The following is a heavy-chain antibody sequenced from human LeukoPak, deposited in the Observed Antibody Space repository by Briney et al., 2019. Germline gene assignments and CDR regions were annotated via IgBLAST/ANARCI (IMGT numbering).Heavy chain of an antibody. CDR1: GYSFTSYW. CDR3: ARQGVGYSGYGGSYYYGMDV. V-gene: IGHV5-51*01. Sequence: GESLKISCKGSGYSFTSYWIGWVRQMPGKGLEWMGIIYPGDSDTRYSPSFQGQVTISADKSISTAYLQWSSLKASDTAMYYCARQGVGYSGYGGSYYYGMDVWGQGTTVTVSS. J-gene: IGHJ6*02. D-gene: IGHD5-12*01. CDR2: IYPGDSDT.